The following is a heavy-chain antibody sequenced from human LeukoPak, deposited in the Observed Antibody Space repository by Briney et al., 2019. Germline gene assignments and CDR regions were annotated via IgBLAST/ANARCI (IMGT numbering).Heavy chain of an antibody. Sequence: GGSLRLSCAASGFTFNNYAMSWVRQAPGKGLEWVSAISGSGGSTFYTDSVKGRFTISRDSSKNTLFLQVNSLRAEDTAVYYCAKETQLTVSALFDYWGQGTLVTVSS. D-gene: IGHD1-1*01. CDR3: AKETQLTVSALFDY. V-gene: IGHV3-23*01. J-gene: IGHJ4*02. CDR2: ISGSGGST. CDR1: GFTFNNYA.